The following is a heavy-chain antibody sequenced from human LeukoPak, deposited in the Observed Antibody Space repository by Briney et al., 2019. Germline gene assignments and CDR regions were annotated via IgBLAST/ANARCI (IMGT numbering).Heavy chain of an antibody. V-gene: IGHV4-4*07. CDR3: ASGLAVRSYYFDY. J-gene: IGHJ4*02. Sequence: SETLSLTCTVSGGSLSSYYWSWIRQPAGKGLEWIGRIYTSGSTNYNPSLKSRVTISVDTSKNQFSLKLSSVTAAGTAVYYWASGLAVRSYYFDYWGEGALVSVSS. CDR2: IYTSGST. D-gene: IGHD6-19*01. CDR1: GGSLSSYY.